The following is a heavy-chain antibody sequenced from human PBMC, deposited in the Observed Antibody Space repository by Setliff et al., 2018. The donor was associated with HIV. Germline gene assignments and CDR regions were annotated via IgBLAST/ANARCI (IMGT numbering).Heavy chain of an antibody. CDR1: GGSISSAGYY. V-gene: IGHV4-31*03. J-gene: IGHJ5*02. CDR3: ARDICTSTSCPSGWFDP. CDR2: IYYSGST. Sequence: SETLSLTCTVSGGSISSAGYYWSWIRQHPGKGLEWIGYIYYSGSTYYNPSLKSRVSISVDTSNNQFSLKLSSVTAADTAMYYCARDICTSTSCPSGWFDPWGQGTLVAVSS. D-gene: IGHD2-2*01.